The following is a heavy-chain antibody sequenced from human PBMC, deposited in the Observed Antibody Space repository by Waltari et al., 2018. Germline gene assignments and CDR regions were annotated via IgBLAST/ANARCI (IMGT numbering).Heavy chain of an antibody. V-gene: IGHV1-2*02. D-gene: IGHD5-18*01. CDR3: ARGGFSGYTYFGY. CDR2: INPNSGGT. CDR1: GYTFTGYY. Sequence: QVQLVQSGAEVKKPGASVKVSCKASGYTFTGYYMHWVRQAPGQGLEWMGWINPNSGGTNYAQKLQGRVTMTRDTSISTAYMELSRLRSDDTAVYYCARGGFSGYTYFGYWGQGTLVTVSS. J-gene: IGHJ4*02.